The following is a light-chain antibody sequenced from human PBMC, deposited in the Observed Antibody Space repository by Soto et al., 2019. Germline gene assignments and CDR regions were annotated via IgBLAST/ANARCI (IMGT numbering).Light chain of an antibody. CDR1: QSVSSY. CDR2: DAS. Sequence: EIVLTQSPATLSLSPGERATLSCRASQSVSSYLAWYQQKPGQAPRLLIYDASNRATGIPARFSGSGSGTDFTLTISSREPEDFAVYYCQQRSNWPLTFGGRTKVEIK. V-gene: IGKV3-11*01. CDR3: QQRSNWPLT. J-gene: IGKJ4*01.